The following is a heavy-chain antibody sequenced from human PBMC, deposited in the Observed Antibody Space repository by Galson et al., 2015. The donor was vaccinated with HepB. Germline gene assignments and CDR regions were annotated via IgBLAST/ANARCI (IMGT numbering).Heavy chain of an antibody. D-gene: IGHD2-2*01. V-gene: IGHV3-7*05. J-gene: IGHJ4*02. Sequence: SLRLSCAASGFTFSRYWMSWVRQAPGKGLEWVANIKQDGSEKYYVDSVKGRFTISRDNAKNSLYLQMNSLRAEDTAVYYCARDRTSDYWGQGTLVTVSS. CDR3: ARDRTSDY. CDR2: IKQDGSEK. CDR1: GFTFSRYW.